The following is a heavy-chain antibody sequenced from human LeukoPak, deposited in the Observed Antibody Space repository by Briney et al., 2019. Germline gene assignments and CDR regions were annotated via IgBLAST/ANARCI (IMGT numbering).Heavy chain of an antibody. D-gene: IGHD6-19*01. Sequence: GGSLRLSCAASGVTFSVSAMHWVRQASGKGLEWVGLIRSTSNSYATAYAASVKGRFTISRDESKNTAYLQMNSLKTEDTAVYYCAGGSGWYSPDYWGQGALVTVSS. CDR1: GVTFSVSA. J-gene: IGHJ4*02. CDR3: AGGSGWYSPDY. V-gene: IGHV3-73*01. CDR2: IRSTSNSYAT.